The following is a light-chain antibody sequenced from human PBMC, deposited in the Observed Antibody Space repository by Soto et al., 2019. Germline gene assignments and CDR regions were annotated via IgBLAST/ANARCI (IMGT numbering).Light chain of an antibody. J-gene: IGLJ1*01. CDR3: CSYAGREYV. CDR1: SSDVGGYNY. V-gene: IGLV2-11*01. Sequence: QSALTQPRSVSGSPGQSVTISCTGTSSDVGGYNYVSWYQQHPGKAPKLMIYDVSKRPSGVPDRFSGSKSGNTASLTISGLQAEDEADYYCCSYAGREYVFGTGTKVTVL. CDR2: DVS.